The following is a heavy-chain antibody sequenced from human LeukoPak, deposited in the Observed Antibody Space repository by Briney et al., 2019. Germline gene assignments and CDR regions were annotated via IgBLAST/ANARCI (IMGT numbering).Heavy chain of an antibody. CDR2: ISTYNGNT. CDR1: GYTFTDNG. CDR3: ARVSSGYDDY. V-gene: IGHV1-18*01. J-gene: IGHJ4*02. Sequence: VASVKVSRKASGYTFTDNGISWVRQAPGQGLEWMGWISTYNGNTNYAQKFQGRVTMTTDTPTSTAYMELRSLTSDDTAVYYCARVSSGYDDYWGQGTLVIVSS. D-gene: IGHD3-22*01.